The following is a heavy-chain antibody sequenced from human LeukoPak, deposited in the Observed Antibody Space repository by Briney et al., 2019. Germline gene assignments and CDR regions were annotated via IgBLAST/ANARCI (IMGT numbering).Heavy chain of an antibody. Sequence: PGGSLRLSCAASGFTFSSNAMSWVRQAPGKGLEWVSAISGSGGSTYYADSVKGRFTISRDNSKNTLYLQMNSLRAEDTAVYYCARDTGGGYSCYDCWGQGTLVTVSS. CDR1: GFTFSSNA. CDR3: ARDTGGGYSCYDC. V-gene: IGHV3-23*01. D-gene: IGHD5-18*01. J-gene: IGHJ4*02. CDR2: ISGSGGST.